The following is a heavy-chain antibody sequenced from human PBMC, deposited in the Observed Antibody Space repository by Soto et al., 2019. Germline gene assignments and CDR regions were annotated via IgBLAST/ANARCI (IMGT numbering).Heavy chain of an antibody. Sequence: EVQLLESGGGLVQPGGSLRLSCAASGFTFSSYAMSWVRQAPGKGLGWVSAISGSGGSTYYADSVKGRFSISRDNSKITLYLQMNSLRAEDTAVYYCAKPDPRWLWYFDLWGRGTLVTVSS. CDR2: ISGSGGST. CDR1: GFTFSSYA. V-gene: IGHV3-23*01. CDR3: AKPDPRWLWYFDL. J-gene: IGHJ2*01. D-gene: IGHD3-10*01.